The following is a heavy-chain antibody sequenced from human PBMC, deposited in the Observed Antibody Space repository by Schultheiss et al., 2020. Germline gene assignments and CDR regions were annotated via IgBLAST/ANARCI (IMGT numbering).Heavy chain of an antibody. CDR2: IYYSGST. CDR3: ATDFKSGSYGNY. J-gene: IGHJ4*02. CDR1: GGSISSYY. D-gene: IGHD1-26*01. V-gene: IGHV4-59*08. Sequence: SETLSLTCTVSGGSISSYYWSWIRQPPGKGLEWIGYIYYSGSTNYNPSLKSRVTISVDTSKNQFSLKLSSVTAADTAVYYCATDFKSGSYGNYWGQGTLVTVSS.